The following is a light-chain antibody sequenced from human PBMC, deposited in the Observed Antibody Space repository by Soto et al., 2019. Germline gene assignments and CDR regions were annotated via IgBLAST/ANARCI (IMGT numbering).Light chain of an antibody. Sequence: QSALAQPASVSGSPGQLITISCTGTSSDVGGYNYVSWYQQHPGKAPKLMIYDVSNRPSGVSNRFSGSKSGNTASLTISGLQAEDEADYYCSSYTSSSTLGFGTGTKVTVL. CDR2: DVS. J-gene: IGLJ1*01. CDR1: SSDVGGYNY. V-gene: IGLV2-14*01. CDR3: SSYTSSSTLG.